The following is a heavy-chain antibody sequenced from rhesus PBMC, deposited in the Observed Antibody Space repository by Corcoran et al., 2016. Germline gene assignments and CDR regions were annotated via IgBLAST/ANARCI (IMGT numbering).Heavy chain of an antibody. V-gene: IGHV2-1*01. CDR3: ARVRGSGGTNYFDY. D-gene: IGHD6-31*01. CDR2: IYWDDDK. J-gene: IGHJ4*01. CDR1: GFSLSTSGMG. Sequence: QVTLKESGPALVKPTQTLTLTCTFSGFSLSTSGMGVGWIRQPSRKTREWLALIYWDDDKRDSTSMKSRLTISKDTSKNQVVLTMTNMDPVDTATYYCARVRGSGGTNYFDYWGQGVLVTVSS.